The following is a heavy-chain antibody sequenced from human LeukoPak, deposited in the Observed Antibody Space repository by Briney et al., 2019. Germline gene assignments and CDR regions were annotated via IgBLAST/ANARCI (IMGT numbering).Heavy chain of an antibody. CDR3: ARKDYYGSSEVLDI. D-gene: IGHD3-22*01. CDR2: IIPILGIA. Sequence: SVKVSCKASGGTFSSYAISWVRQAPGQGLEWMGRIIPILGIANYAQKFQGRVTITADKSTSTAYMELSSLRSEDTAVYYCARKDYYGSSEVLDIWGQGTMVTVSS. V-gene: IGHV1-69*04. J-gene: IGHJ3*02. CDR1: GGTFSSYA.